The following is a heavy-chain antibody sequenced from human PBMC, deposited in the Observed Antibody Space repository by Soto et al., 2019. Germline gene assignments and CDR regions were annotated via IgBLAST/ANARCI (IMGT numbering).Heavy chain of an antibody. Sequence: QVQLVESGGGLVKPGGSLRLSCAASGFTFSDYYMSWIRQAPGKGLEWVSYISSSGSTIYYADSVKGRFTIARDNAKNSQYRQRNSLRAEDTAVDYCARDTSRVGMDVWGQGTTVTVSS. CDR2: ISSSGSTI. D-gene: IGHD2-2*01. CDR1: GFTFSDYY. V-gene: IGHV3-11*01. CDR3: ARDTSRVGMDV. J-gene: IGHJ6*02.